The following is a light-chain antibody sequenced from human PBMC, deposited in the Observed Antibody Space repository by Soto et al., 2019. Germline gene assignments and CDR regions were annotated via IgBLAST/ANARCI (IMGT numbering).Light chain of an antibody. CDR3: SSYTSISALV. CDR1: SSDGGGYNS. V-gene: IGLV2-14*01. J-gene: IGLJ1*01. CDR2: DVS. Sequence: QSVLTQPASVSGSPGQSITISCTGTSSDGGGYNSVSWYQQHPGKVPKIIIYDVSIRPSGVPDRFSGSKSGNTASLTISGLQAEDEADYYCSSYTSISALVFGTGTKLTVL.